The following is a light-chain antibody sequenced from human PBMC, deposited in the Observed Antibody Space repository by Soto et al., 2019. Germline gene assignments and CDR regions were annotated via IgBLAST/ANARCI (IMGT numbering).Light chain of an antibody. J-gene: IGKJ5*01. CDR3: QQLNAYPLT. CDR1: QGIGTD. Sequence: DIQMTQSPSSLSASVGDRFSIACRASQGIGTDLGWYRQKPGRAPERLIYSTSSLQSGVPSRFSGSGSGTEFSLTITSLQPEDFATYYCQQLNAYPLTFGQGTRLEIK. CDR2: STS. V-gene: IGKV1-17*01.